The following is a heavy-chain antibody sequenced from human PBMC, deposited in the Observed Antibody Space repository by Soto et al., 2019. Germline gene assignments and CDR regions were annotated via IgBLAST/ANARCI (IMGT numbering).Heavy chain of an antibody. CDR3: ARSAPPIDY. CDR2: IIPILGIA. Sequence: SVKVSCKASGGTCSSYTISWVRQAPGQGLEWMGRIIPILGIANYSQKFQGRVTITRDTSANTAYMELSSLRSEDTAVYYCARSAPPIDYWGQGTLVTVSS. J-gene: IGHJ4*02. V-gene: IGHV1-69*02. CDR1: GGTCSSYT.